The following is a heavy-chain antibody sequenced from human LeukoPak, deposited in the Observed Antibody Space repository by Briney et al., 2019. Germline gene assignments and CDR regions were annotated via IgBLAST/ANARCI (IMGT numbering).Heavy chain of an antibody. V-gene: IGHV3-74*01. D-gene: IGHD1-26*01. J-gene: IGHJ4*02. CDR1: GFTFSGYW. CDR2: INSDGTIT. Sequence: GGSLRLSCAASGFTFSGYWMHWVRQAPRKGLVWVSRINSDGTITTYADSVKGRFTISRDNAKNTLYLQMNSLTAEDTAVYYCVRDLGGRSGHWGQGTLVTVSS. CDR3: VRDLGGRSGH.